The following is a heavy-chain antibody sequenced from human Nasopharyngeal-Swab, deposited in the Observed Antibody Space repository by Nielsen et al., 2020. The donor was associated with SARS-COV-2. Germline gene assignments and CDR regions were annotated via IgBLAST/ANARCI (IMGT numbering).Heavy chain of an antibody. V-gene: IGHV4-34*01. D-gene: IGHD3-10*01. CDR2: INYSGST. CDR3: ARETGSGSYFGMDV. J-gene: IGHJ6*02. Sequence: WIRQPPGKGLEWIREINYSGSTNYNPSLNSRLTISIDRSKNQFSLKLRSVTAADTSVYYCARETGSGSYFGMDVWGQGTTVTVSS.